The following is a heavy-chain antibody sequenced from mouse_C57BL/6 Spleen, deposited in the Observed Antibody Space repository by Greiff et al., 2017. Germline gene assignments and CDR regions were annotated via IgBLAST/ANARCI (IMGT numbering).Heavy chain of an antibody. Sequence: EVQRVESGEGLVKPGGSLKLSCAASGFTFSSYAMSWVRQTPEKRLEWVAYISSGGDYIYYADTVKGRFTISRNNARNTLYLQMSSLKSEDTAMYYCTGDGYDYNGGGYYAMDYWGQGTSVTVSS. CDR1: GFTFSSYA. J-gene: IGHJ4*01. V-gene: IGHV5-9-1*02. CDR3: TGDGYDYNGGGYYAMDY. D-gene: IGHD2-4*01. CDR2: ISSGGDYI.